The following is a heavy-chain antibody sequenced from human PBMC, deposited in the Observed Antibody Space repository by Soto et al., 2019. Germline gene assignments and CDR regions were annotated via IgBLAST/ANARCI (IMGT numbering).Heavy chain of an antibody. D-gene: IGHD2-15*01. Sequence: QVQLQQWGAGLLKPSETLSLTCAVYGGSFSGYYWSWIRQPPGKGLEWIGEINHNGSTNYNPSLKSRVTISVDTSKNQFSLKLSSVTAADTAVYYCARGGQGGFDLWGRGTLVTVSS. V-gene: IGHV4-34*01. CDR3: ARGGQGGFDL. CDR1: GGSFSGYY. J-gene: IGHJ2*01. CDR2: INHNGST.